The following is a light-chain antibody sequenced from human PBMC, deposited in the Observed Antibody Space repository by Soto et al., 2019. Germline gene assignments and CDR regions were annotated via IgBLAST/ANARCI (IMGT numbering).Light chain of an antibody. J-gene: IGKJ3*01. CDR2: ATS. Sequence: ELVLTQSPGTLSLSPGEGATLSCRASQSISSTYLAWYQQKPGQAPRLLIYATSTRATGIPDRFSGSGSRTDFTLTISRLEPEDFVVYYCQQYGSFTFGPGTKVDFK. CDR3: QQYGSFT. CDR1: QSISSTY. V-gene: IGKV3-20*01.